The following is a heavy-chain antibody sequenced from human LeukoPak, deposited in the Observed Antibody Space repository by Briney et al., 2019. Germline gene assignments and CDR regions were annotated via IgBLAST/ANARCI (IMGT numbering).Heavy chain of an antibody. D-gene: IGHD5-18*01. CDR1: GGSMSSSTYY. V-gene: IGHV4-39*01. Sequence: SETLSLTCTVSGGSMSSSTYYWGWIRHPPGKGLEGIGSIYHSGSTYYNPSLKSRVTISVDTSKNQFSLKLSSVTAADTAVYYCARHLGIQLWFLDYWGQGTLVTVSS. J-gene: IGHJ4*02. CDR2: IYHSGST. CDR3: ARHLGIQLWFLDY.